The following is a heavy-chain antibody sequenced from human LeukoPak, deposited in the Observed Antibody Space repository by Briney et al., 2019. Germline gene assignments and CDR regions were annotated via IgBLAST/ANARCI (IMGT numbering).Heavy chain of an antibody. CDR3: TRHRYGDSGGDFDH. CDR2: IRSKPLNYAT. V-gene: IGHV3-73*01. CDR1: GFTFSGSA. D-gene: IGHD4-17*01. Sequence: GGSLRLSCAASGFTFSGSAIHWVRQTSGKGLEWVGHIRSKPLNYATAYGASVKGRFTISRDDSKNTACLQMNSLKTEDTAVYYCTRHRYGDSGGDFDHWGQGTLVTVSS. J-gene: IGHJ4*02.